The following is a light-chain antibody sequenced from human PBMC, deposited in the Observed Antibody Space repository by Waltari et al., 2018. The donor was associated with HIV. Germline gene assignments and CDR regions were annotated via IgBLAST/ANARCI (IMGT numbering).Light chain of an antibody. Sequence: QSALTQPASMSGSPGQSITLPCIRLDRHTDRFYSVSLYQHPPGQAPQRVIYDTSSRPAGISSRFSGSQSGNTAFLTISGLQADDEADFYCSSISGGTLVFGGGTTVTVL. CDR2: DTS. CDR1: DRHTDRFYS. V-gene: IGLV2-14*01. J-gene: IGLJ1*01. CDR3: SSISGGTLV.